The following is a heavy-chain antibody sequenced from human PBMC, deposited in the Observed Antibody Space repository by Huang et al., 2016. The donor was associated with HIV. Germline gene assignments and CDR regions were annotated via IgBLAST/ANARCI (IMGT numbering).Heavy chain of an antibody. CDR1: GFTFSDSY. D-gene: IGHD1-26*01. V-gene: IGHV3-11*01. Sequence: QVQLVESGGGLVKPGGSLRLSCAASGFTFSDSYMSWIRQAPGKGLEWGSYISNGGNNIYYTDSVKGRFTISRDNAKNSLSLQMNSLRAADTAIYYCARGGGSYNDYWGQGVLVTVSS. J-gene: IGHJ4*02. CDR2: ISNGGNNI. CDR3: ARGGGSYNDY.